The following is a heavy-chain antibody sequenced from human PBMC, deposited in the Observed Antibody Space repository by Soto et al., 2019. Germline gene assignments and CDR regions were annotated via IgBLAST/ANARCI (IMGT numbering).Heavy chain of an antibody. J-gene: IGHJ6*02. CDR1: GDSISSTYW. CDR2: IFHDGTT. Sequence: QVQLQESGPGLVHPSGTLSPTCAVSGDSISSTYWWIWVRLPPGKGLEWIGDIFHDGTTNYNPSLQSRVSISVDKSKNQFSLRLSSVTAADTAIYYCARGYGLDVWGQGTTVTVSS. V-gene: IGHV4-4*02. CDR3: ARGYGLDV.